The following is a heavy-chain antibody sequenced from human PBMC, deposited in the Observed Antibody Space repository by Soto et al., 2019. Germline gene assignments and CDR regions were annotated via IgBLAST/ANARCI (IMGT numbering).Heavy chain of an antibody. J-gene: IGHJ4*02. CDR3: AKDLRPDGRYDLDY. Sequence: PGGSLRLSCAASGFTFSSYGMHWVRQAPGKGLEWVAGICGNSEKKYYADSVKGRFTISRDNSNHILYLQLSSLRVEDTAIYYCAKDLRPDGRYDLDYWGQGTQVTVSS. CDR1: GFTFSSYG. V-gene: IGHV3-33*06. CDR2: ICGNSEKK. D-gene: IGHD3-3*01.